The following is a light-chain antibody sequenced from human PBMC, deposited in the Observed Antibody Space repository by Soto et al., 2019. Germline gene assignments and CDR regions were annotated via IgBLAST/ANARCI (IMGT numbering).Light chain of an antibody. V-gene: IGKV1-5*01. Sequence: DIQMTQSPSTLSSSVGDRVTITCRANQSIGVWLAWYQQKPGRAPKLLIYDASTSQRGVPSRFSGSGSGTEFTLNISSLQPEDFATYYCQQYDISSGTFGQGTKVDIK. J-gene: IGKJ1*01. CDR3: QQYDISSGT. CDR1: QSIGVW. CDR2: DAS.